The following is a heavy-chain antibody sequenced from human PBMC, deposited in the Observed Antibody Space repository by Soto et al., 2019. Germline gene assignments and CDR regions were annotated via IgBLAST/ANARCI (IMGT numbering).Heavy chain of an antibody. D-gene: IGHD6-6*01. CDR1: GFTFSSYA. V-gene: IGHV3-30-3*01. CDR2: ISYDGSNK. J-gene: IGHJ5*02. Sequence: GLLRLSCAAAGFTFSSYAMHWVRKAPGKGLEWVAVISYDGSNKYYADSVKGRFTISRDNSRNTLYLQMNSLRAEDTAVYYCASSRFLRHWFDPWGQGTLVTVSS. CDR3: ASSRFLRHWFDP.